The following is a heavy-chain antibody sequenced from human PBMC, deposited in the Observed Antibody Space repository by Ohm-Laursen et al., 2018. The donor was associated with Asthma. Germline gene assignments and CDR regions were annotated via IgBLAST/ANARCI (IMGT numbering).Heavy chain of an antibody. Sequence: SLRLSCAASGFTFSSYGMHWVRQAPGKGLEWVAVISYDGSNKYYADSVKGRFTISRDNSKNTLYLQMNSLRAEDTAVYYCAKDKGSHFDYWGQGTLVTVSS. J-gene: IGHJ4*02. CDR1: GFTFSSYG. V-gene: IGHV3-30*18. CDR3: AKDKGSHFDY. CDR2: ISYDGSNK.